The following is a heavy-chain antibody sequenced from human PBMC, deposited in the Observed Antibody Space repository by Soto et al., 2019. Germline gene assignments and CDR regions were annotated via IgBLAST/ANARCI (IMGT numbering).Heavy chain of an antibody. CDR3: AGPEDHCTGTDGYHYYYYGLDV. CDR2: IGAYSGNT. Sequence: QVQLVQSGAEVKEPGASVKVSCKASGYTFTSYGINWVRQAPGQGLEWMGWIGAYSGNTDYAQTYQDRVTMTADTSTSTAYMELRSLRPADTALYYCAGPEDHCTGTDGYHYYYYGLDVWGQGTTVTVSS. D-gene: IGHD2-8*02. CDR1: GYTFTSYG. J-gene: IGHJ6*02. V-gene: IGHV1-18*01.